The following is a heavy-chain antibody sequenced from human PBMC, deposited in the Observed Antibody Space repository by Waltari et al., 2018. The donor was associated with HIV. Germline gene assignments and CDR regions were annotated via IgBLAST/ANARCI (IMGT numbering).Heavy chain of an antibody. J-gene: IGHJ4*02. CDR1: GFTFSSYA. CDR3: GGSCYWHRVERIDY. Sequence: EVQLLESGGGLVQPGGSLRLSCAASGFTFSSYAMSWVRQAPGKGLEWVSAISGSGGSTYYADSVKGRFTISRDNSKNTLYLQMNSLRAEDTAVYYCGGSCYWHRVERIDYWGQGTLVTVSS. CDR2: ISGSGGST. V-gene: IGHV3-23*01. D-gene: IGHD2-15*01.